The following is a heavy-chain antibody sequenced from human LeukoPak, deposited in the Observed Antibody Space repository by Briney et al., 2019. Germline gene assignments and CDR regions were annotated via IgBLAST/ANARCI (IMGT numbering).Heavy chain of an antibody. CDR1: GFTFRSHD. J-gene: IGHJ3*02. Sequence: GGSLRLSCAASGFTFRSHDMHWVRQAPGKGLEWVTFVRFDGSDKKYADSVKGRFTISRDNSENTLSLQMISLRAEDTAVYYCAKSLYPDAFDIWGPGTMVTVS. CDR3: AKSLYPDAFDI. CDR2: VRFDGSDK. V-gene: IGHV3-30*02. D-gene: IGHD2-8*01.